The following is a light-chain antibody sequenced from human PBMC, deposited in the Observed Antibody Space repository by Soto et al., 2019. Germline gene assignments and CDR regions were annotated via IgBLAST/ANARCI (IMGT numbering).Light chain of an antibody. CDR2: DAS. CDR3: QQCNNWPLT. CDR1: QSVRSN. V-gene: IGKV3-15*01. Sequence: EVVMTQSPATLSLSPGETATLSCRASQSVRSNLAWYQQTPGQAPRLLIYDASTRATGIPARFSGSGSGTEFTLTISSLQPEDFAVYYCQQCNNWPLTFGGGTKVDIK. J-gene: IGKJ4*01.